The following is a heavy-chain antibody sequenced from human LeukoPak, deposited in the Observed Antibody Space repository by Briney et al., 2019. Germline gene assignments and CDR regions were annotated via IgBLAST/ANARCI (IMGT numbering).Heavy chain of an antibody. Sequence: GGSLRLSCAASGFTFTNAWMSWVRQAPGKGLGWVGGIKSKTDGGTTDYAAPVKCRFTISRDDSKNPLYLQMNSLKTDDTAVYYCTTEIGCSGTSCYAFQDAFDIWGQGTMVTVSS. V-gene: IGHV3-15*01. D-gene: IGHD2-2*01. J-gene: IGHJ3*02. CDR1: GFTFTNAW. CDR2: IKSKTDGGTT. CDR3: TTEIGCSGTSCYAFQDAFDI.